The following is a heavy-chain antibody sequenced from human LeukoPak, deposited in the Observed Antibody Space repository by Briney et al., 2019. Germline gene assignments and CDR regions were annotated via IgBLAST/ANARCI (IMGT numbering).Heavy chain of an antibody. CDR2: IYYSGST. CDR3: ARHFWVFGVAPLFDY. J-gene: IGHJ4*01. Sequence: SETLSLTCAVSGGSISSSSSICWTWVRQPPGKGLEWIGSIYYSGSTYYNPSLKSRVTISVDTSKNQFSLKLSSVTAADTAVYYCARHFWVFGVAPLFDYWGQGTLVTVSS. D-gene: IGHD3-3*01. V-gene: IGHV4-39*01. CDR1: GGSISSSSSI.